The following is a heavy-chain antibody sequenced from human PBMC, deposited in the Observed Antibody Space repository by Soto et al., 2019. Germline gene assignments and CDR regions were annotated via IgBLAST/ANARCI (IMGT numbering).Heavy chain of an antibody. D-gene: IGHD1-7*01. V-gene: IGHV5-51*01. Sequence: GESLKISCKGSGYNFGNYWIGWVRQMPGKGLEWMGVINPGDSGTTYSPSFQGQVTISADKSISTAYLQWSSPKASDTAVYYCARQHTSNWNSPNYYYYYGMDVWGQGTTVTVSS. J-gene: IGHJ6*02. CDR3: ARQHTSNWNSPNYYYYYGMDV. CDR1: GYNFGNYW. CDR2: INPGDSGT.